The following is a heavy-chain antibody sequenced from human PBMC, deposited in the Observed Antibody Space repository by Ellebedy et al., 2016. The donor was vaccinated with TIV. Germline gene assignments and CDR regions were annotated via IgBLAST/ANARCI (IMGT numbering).Heavy chain of an antibody. V-gene: IGHV4-59*08. Sequence: MPSETLSLTCTVSGGSISSNYWDWVRQLPGKGLEWIGYLYNIVITNYNPSLKSRVTMSLDTSKRQLSLKLRSVTAADTAVYYCARRYSGSSYHYFDYWGQGTVVIVSS. J-gene: IGHJ4*02. CDR1: GGSISSNY. D-gene: IGHD1-26*01. CDR2: LYNIVIT. CDR3: ARRYSGSSYHYFDY.